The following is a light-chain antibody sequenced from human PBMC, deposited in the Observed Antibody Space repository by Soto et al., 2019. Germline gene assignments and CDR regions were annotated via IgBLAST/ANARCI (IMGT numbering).Light chain of an antibody. CDR1: ENSASY. Sequence: IQMTQSPSSLSASVGDRVTVNCRTSENSASYVSWFQQRPGKAPNLLIYSASTLHTGVSSRFSGNGSGTHFTLTVERLQAEDVATYYCQQTFRLPYTFGQGTKVEI. CDR3: QQTFRLPYT. V-gene: IGKV1-39*01. CDR2: SAS. J-gene: IGKJ2*01.